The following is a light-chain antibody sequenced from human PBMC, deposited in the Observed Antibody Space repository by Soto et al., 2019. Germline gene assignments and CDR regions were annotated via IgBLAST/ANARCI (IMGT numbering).Light chain of an antibody. V-gene: IGKV3-15*01. CDR3: QQYNKWPQT. Sequence: IVLTQSPGTLSSSPGERATLSCRASQSVSTSNLAWYQQRPGQAPRLLIYDTSTRATGIPARFSGSGSGTEFTLTISSLQSEDFAVYYCQQYNKWPQTFGQGTRLEIK. CDR2: DTS. J-gene: IGKJ5*01. CDR1: QSVSTSN.